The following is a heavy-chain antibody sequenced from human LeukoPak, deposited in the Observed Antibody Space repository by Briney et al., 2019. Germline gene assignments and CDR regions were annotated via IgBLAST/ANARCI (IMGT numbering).Heavy chain of an antibody. Sequence: KPSETLSLTCAVSGYSISSGYYWSWIRQPAGKGLEWIGRIYTSGSTNYNPSLKSRVTMSVDTSKNQFSLKLSSVTAADTAVYYCASARTTAFMDVWGKGTTVTVSS. D-gene: IGHD2-2*01. V-gene: IGHV4-4*07. CDR2: IYTSGST. CDR3: ASARTTAFMDV. J-gene: IGHJ6*04. CDR1: GYSISSGYY.